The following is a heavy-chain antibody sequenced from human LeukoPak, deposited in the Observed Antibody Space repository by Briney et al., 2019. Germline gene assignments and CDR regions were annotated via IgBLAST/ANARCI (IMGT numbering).Heavy chain of an antibody. CDR1: GGSISSSSYY. Sequence: PSETLSLTCTVSGGSISSSSYYWGWIRQPPGKGLEWIGSIYYSGSTYYNTSLKSRVTISVDTSKNQFSLKLSSVTAADTAVYYCASLYCSGGSCYLSGFDYWGQGTLVTVSS. V-gene: IGHV4-39*01. CDR2: IYYSGST. J-gene: IGHJ4*02. D-gene: IGHD2-15*01. CDR3: ASLYCSGGSCYLSGFDY.